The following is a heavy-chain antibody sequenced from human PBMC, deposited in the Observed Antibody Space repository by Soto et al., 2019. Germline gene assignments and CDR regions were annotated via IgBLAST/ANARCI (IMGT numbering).Heavy chain of an antibody. CDR1: GGTFSSDA. V-gene: IGHV1-69*06. Sequence: SVKVSCKPSGGTFSSDAITWVRQAPGQGLEWMGGIIPIFGTINYAQKFQGRVTITADKSTTTAYMELSSLRSEDTAVYYCARDKSADSSGYLYYFDYWGQGTLVTVSS. CDR2: IIPIFGTI. J-gene: IGHJ4*02. CDR3: ARDKSADSSGYLYYFDY. D-gene: IGHD3-22*01.